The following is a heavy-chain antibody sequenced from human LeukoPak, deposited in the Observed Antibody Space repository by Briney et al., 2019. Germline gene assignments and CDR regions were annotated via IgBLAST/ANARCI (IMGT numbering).Heavy chain of an antibody. CDR2: IWYDGSNK. Sequence: PGGSLRLPCAASGFTFSTYGMHWVRQAPGKGREWVAVIWYDGSNKDYADSLKGGFTISRDNSKNTLYLQMNSLRAEDTAVYYCARSFGYGGNANWFGAWGQRTLVTASS. V-gene: IGHV3-33*01. J-gene: IGHJ5*02. D-gene: IGHD4-23*01. CDR1: GFTFSTYG. CDR3: ARSFGYGGNANWFGA.